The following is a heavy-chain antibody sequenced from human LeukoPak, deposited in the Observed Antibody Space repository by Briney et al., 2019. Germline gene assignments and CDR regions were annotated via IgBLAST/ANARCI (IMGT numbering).Heavy chain of an antibody. Sequence: PGGTLRLSCAASGFTFSSYGMSWVRQAPGKGLEWVSAMSGSGGSTYYADSVKGRFTISRDNSKNTLYLQMNSLRAEDTAVYYCAKEPTVLTRYFDYWGQGTLVTVSS. CDR1: GFTFSSYG. V-gene: IGHV3-23*01. J-gene: IGHJ4*02. D-gene: IGHD4/OR15-4a*01. CDR2: MSGSGGST. CDR3: AKEPTVLTRYFDY.